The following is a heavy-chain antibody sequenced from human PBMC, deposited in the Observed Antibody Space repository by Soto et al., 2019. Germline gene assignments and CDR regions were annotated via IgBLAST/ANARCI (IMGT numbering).Heavy chain of an antibody. V-gene: IGHV4-59*01. CDR1: GGSISTYY. Sequence: SETLSLTCTVSGGSISTYYWSWVRQPPGKGLEWIGNVYYSGSTNYNPSLKSRVTISVDTSKNQFSLKLTSVTAADTAMYYCARGGRSAYYYYMGVWGKGTTVTVS. CDR3: ARGGRSAYYYYMGV. CDR2: VYYSGST. J-gene: IGHJ6*03.